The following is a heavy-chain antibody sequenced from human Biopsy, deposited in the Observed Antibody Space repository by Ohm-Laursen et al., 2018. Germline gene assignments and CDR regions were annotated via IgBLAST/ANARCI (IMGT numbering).Heavy chain of an antibody. V-gene: IGHV4-59*01. CDR2: VYYSGTT. D-gene: IGHD2/OR15-2a*01. CDR1: GGSISSDW. Sequence: GTLSLTCPVSGGSISSDWWSWIRQTPGKGLEWIGYVYYSGTTTYKPSLRSRVTISVDTSMNQISLRLQSVTAADTAIYYCTRATNSTGWPYYYFYGMDIWGQGTTVTVSS. CDR3: TRATNSTGWPYYYFYGMDI. J-gene: IGHJ6*02.